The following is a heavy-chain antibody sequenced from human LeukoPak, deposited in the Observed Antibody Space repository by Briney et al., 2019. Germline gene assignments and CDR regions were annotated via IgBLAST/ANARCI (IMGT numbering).Heavy chain of an antibody. CDR2: IYPGGSDT. V-gene: IGHV5-51*01. CDR1: GYSFTSYW. J-gene: IGHJ4*02. Sequence: GESLKISCKGSGYSFTSYWIGWVRQMPGKGLEWMGIIYPGGSDTRYSPSFQGQVTISADKSINTAYLQWSSLKASDTALYYCARSTQWELLRYFDYWGQGTLVTVSS. CDR3: ARSTQWELLRYFDY. D-gene: IGHD1-26*01.